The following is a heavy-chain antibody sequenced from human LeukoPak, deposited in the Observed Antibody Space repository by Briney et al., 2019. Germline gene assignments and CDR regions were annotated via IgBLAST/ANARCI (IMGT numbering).Heavy chain of an antibody. V-gene: IGHV3-21*01. CDR1: GFTFSSYS. CDR3: ARTIEMATISYFDY. D-gene: IGHD5-24*01. J-gene: IGHJ4*02. Sequence: GGSLRLSCAASGFTFSSYSMSWVRQAPGKGLEWVSSISTSSSYIYYADSVKGRFTISRDNAKNSLYLQMNSLRAEDTAVYYCARTIEMATISYFDYWGQGTLVTVSS. CDR2: ISTSSSYI.